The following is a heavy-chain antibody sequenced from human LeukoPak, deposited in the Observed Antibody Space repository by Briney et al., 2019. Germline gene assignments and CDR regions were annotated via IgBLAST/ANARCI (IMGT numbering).Heavy chain of an antibody. CDR1: GGSISSSSYY. J-gene: IGHJ4*02. Sequence: LSLTCTVSGGSISSSSYYWGWIRQPPGKGLEWVSYISSRGSTIYYADSVKGRFTISRDNAKNSLYLQMNSLRAEDTAVYYCARDWFHAIDYWGQGTLVTVSS. CDR3: ARDWFHAIDY. V-gene: IGHV3-11*04. CDR2: ISSRGSTI. D-gene: IGHD2/OR15-2a*01.